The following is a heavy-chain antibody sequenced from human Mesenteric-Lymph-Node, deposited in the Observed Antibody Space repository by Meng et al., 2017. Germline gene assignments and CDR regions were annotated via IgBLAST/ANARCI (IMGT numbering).Heavy chain of an antibody. J-gene: IGHJ4*02. D-gene: IGHD6-19*01. CDR2: IYHSGST. CDR3: ARGLTMAGTGL. V-gene: IGHV4-38-2*01. CDR1: GYSISSGYY. Sequence: SETLSLTCAVSGYSISSGYYWGWIRQPPGKGLEWIGSIYHSGSTYYNPSLKSRVTISVDTSKNQFSLKLSSVTAADTAVYYCARGLTMAGTGLWGQGTLVTVSS.